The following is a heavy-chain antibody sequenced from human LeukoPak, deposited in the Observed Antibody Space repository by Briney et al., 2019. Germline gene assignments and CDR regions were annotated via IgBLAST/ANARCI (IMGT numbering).Heavy chain of an antibody. V-gene: IGHV4-59*01. CDR2: IYYSGST. J-gene: IGHJ4*02. Sequence: HPSETLSLTCTVSGGSISSYYWSWIRQPPGKGLEWIGYIYYSGSTNYNPSLKSRVTISVDTSKNQFSLKLSSVTAADTAVYYCANLGKYCRGFSCYKWGQGTLVTVSS. CDR1: GGSISSYY. CDR3: ANLGKYCRGFSCYK. D-gene: IGHD2-2*02.